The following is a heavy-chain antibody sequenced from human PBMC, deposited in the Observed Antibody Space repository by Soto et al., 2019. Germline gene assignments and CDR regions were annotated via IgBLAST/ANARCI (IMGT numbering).Heavy chain of an antibody. CDR2: IYWDDDK. CDR1: GFSLSTSGVG. J-gene: IGHJ4*02. D-gene: IGHD3-16*01. Sequence: SGPTLVKPTQTLTLTCTFSGFSLSTSGVGVGWIRQPPGKALEWLALIYWDDDKRYSPSLKSRLTITKDTSKNQVVLTMTNMDPVDTATYYCAHTYYDYIWGTPVTGYWGQGTLVTVSS. CDR3: AHTYYDYIWGTPVTGY. V-gene: IGHV2-5*02.